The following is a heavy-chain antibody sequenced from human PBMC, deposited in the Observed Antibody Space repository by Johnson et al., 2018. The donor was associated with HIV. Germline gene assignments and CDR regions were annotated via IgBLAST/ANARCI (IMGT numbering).Heavy chain of an antibody. CDR3: ARACRDGYTCDAFDI. CDR2: ISYDVSNK. D-gene: IGHD5-24*01. V-gene: IGHV3-30*03. CDR1: GFTFSTYG. Sequence: QVQLVESGGGVVQPGRSLRLSCAASGFTFSTYGMHWVRQAPGKGLEWVAVISYDVSNKYYADSVKGRFTISRDNSKNTLYLQMNSLRAEDTVVYYCARACRDGYTCDAFDIWGQGTMVTVSS. J-gene: IGHJ3*02.